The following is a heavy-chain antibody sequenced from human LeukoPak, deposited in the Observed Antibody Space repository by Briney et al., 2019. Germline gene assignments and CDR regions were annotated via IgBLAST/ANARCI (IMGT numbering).Heavy chain of an antibody. J-gene: IGHJ4*02. CDR3: ATDGYCSAGSCYSYDN. CDR2: IKSNTDGGTT. CDR1: GFTFTNAW. V-gene: IGHV3-15*01. D-gene: IGHD2-15*01. Sequence: GGSLRLSCAASGFTFTNAWMSWVRQAPGKGLEWVGRIKSNTDGGTTDYGAPVKGRFSISRDDSKSTLYLQMNSLKTEDTAVYYCATDGYCSAGSCYSYDNWGQGTLVTVSP.